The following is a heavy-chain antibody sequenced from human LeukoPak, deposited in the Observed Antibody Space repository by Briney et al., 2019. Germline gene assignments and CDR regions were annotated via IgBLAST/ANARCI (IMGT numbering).Heavy chain of an antibody. CDR1: GFRFSRYG. CDR2: IWFDGSKK. J-gene: IGHJ4*02. Sequence: PGGSLILSCVVSGFRFSRYGFHWLRQAPGKGLEWVAVIWFDGSKKYYADSVKGRFTISRDDSKSTLNLQMDSLRAEDTAVYYCARDPATVTSYFDLWGQGTLVTVSS. CDR3: ARDPATVTSYFDL. D-gene: IGHD4-17*01. V-gene: IGHV3-33*01.